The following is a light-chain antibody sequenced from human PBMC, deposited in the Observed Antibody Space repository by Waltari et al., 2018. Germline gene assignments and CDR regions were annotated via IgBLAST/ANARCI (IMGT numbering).Light chain of an antibody. J-gene: IGLJ3*02. CDR2: DVS. Sequence: QSALTQPASVSGSPGQSITISYTGTNPDVGFYNFVSWYQQPPGKAPKLLIYDVSVRPSGVSNRFAGYKSGNTPSLTISGLQAEDEADYYCNSYTGSSSWVFGGGTRLTVL. CDR1: NPDVGFYNF. CDR3: NSYTGSSSWV. V-gene: IGLV2-14*01.